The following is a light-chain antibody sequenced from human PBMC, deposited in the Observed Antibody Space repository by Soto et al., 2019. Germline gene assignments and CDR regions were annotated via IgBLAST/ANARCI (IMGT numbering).Light chain of an antibody. J-gene: IGLJ1*01. CDR3: RPVADTYTSL. V-gene: IGLV2-8*01. CDR1: TSDIGAYNY. Sequence: LTQHPSASGSRGQSFTISCTGNTSDIGAYNYVSWYYQRPGYAPKLIIYEVTRRPSGVPDRIFGSKYDTTASLTVSGLQADVYADYDHRPVADTYTSLFGTGTKVT. CDR2: EVT.